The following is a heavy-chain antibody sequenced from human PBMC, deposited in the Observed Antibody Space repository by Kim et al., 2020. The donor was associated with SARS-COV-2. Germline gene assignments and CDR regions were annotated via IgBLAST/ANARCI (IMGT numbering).Heavy chain of an antibody. J-gene: IGHJ4*02. V-gene: IGHV3-7*03. Sequence: GGSLRLSCAASGFTLNKYWMTWVRQAPGKGLEWVANVNQDGSKNYYVDSVKGRFTISRDNAKNSLYLQMSGLRAEDTAVYYCATDGTSFANWGQGTLVTV. CDR1: GFTLNKYW. D-gene: IGHD6-13*01. CDR2: VNQDGSKN. CDR3: ATDGTSFAN.